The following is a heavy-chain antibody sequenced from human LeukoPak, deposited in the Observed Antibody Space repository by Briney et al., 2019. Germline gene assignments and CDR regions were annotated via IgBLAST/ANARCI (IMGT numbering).Heavy chain of an antibody. CDR2: INPNSGGT. CDR1: GYTFTGYY. V-gene: IGHV1-2*02. CDR3: ARSLGYSSGDFDY. Sequence: PQASVNVSCTASGYTFTGYYMHWVRQAPGQGLEWMGWINPNSGGTNYAQKFQGRVTMTRDTSISTAYMELSRLRSDDTAVYYCARSLGYSSGDFDYWGQGTLVTVSS. J-gene: IGHJ4*02. D-gene: IGHD6-25*01.